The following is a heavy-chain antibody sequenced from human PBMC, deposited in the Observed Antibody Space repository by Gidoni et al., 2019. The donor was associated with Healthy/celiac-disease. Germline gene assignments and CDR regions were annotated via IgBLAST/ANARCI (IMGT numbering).Heavy chain of an antibody. Sequence: EVQLVESGGGVVRHGGSLRLACAASGFAFDDYGLSWVRQARGKGMEWVSGINWNGGSTGYADSVKGRFTISRDNAKNSLYLQMNSLRAEDTALYYCARARNYDILTGYYRGGYFEYWGQGTLVTVSS. CDR3: ARARNYDILTGYYRGGYFEY. CDR1: GFAFDDYG. J-gene: IGHJ4*02. D-gene: IGHD3-9*01. V-gene: IGHV3-20*04. CDR2: INWNGGST.